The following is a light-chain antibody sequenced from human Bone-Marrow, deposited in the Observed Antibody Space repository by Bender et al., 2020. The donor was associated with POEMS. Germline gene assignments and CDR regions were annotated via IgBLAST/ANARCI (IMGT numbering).Light chain of an antibody. CDR1: SSDVGNYNS. J-gene: IGLJ2*01. CDR3: SSYSTTNTLVV. Sequence: QSALTQPASVSGSPGQSITISCTGTSSDVGNYNSVSWFQQRPGKAPKLMIYDVSDRPSGISARFSGSKSGNTAYLTISGLQGEDEADYYCSSYSTTNTLVVFGGGTKVTVL. V-gene: IGLV2-14*01. CDR2: DVS.